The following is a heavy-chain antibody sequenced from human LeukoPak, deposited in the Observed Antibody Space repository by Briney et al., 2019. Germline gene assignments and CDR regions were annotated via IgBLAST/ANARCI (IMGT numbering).Heavy chain of an antibody. CDR2: IYYSGST. J-gene: IGHJ5*02. D-gene: IGHD7-27*01. V-gene: IGHV4-59*11. CDR1: GGSISSHY. Sequence: SETLSLTCTVSGGSISSHYWSWIRQPPGKGLEWIGYIYYSGSTNYNPSFKSRVTISVDTSRNQFSLKLRSVTAADTAVYYCARGHQLGIVSANWFDPWGLGILVSVSS. CDR3: ARGHQLGIVSANWFDP.